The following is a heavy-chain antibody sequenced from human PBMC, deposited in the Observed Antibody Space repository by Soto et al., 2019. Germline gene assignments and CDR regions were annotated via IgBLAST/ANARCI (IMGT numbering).Heavy chain of an antibody. Sequence: GASVKVSCKASGYTFNDYYMHWVRQAPGQGLDSMGWINPNSGGTNFAQKFQGRVTMTRDTSFTTAYMELTRLTSDDTAVYYCARGGNVRYGMEVWGQGTTVTVSS. J-gene: IGHJ6*02. D-gene: IGHD1-1*01. V-gene: IGHV1-2*02. CDR3: ARGGNVRYGMEV. CDR2: INPNSGGT. CDR1: GYTFNDYY.